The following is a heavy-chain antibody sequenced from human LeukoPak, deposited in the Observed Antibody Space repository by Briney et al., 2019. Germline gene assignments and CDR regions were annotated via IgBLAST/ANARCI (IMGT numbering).Heavy chain of an antibody. CDR1: GFTFSSYW. J-gene: IGHJ4*02. V-gene: IGHV3-7*01. D-gene: IGHD6-13*01. CDR3: ARGYSSSSAGY. CDR2: IKADGSDK. Sequence: GGSLRLSCAASGFTFSSYWMTWVRQAPGRGLEWVATIKADGSDKYYVNSVKGRFTISRDNAKNSLSLQMNSLRAEDTAVYYCARGYSSSSAGYWGQGTLVTVSS.